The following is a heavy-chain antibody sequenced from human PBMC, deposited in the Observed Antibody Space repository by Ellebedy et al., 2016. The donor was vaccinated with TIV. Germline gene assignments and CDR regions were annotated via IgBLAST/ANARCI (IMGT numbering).Heavy chain of an antibody. J-gene: IGHJ4*02. CDR1: GSTVSSNY. CDR3: AREGRTYYYDSSGYDI. Sequence: GESLKISCAASGSTVSSNYMSWVRQAPGKGLEWVSVIYSGGSTYYADSVKGRFTISRDNSKNTLYLQMNSLRAEDTAVYYCAREGRTYYYDSSGYDIWGQGTLVTVSS. V-gene: IGHV3-53*01. D-gene: IGHD3-22*01. CDR2: IYSGGST.